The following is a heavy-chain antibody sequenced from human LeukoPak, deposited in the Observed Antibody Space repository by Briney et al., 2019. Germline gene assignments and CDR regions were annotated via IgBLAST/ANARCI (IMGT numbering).Heavy chain of an antibody. CDR2: INQDGSHE. D-gene: IGHD2-15*01. CDR3: ATWGGREDN. Sequence: GGSLRLSCAASGFSFSGYGMNWVRQAPGKGLEWLANINQDGSHEYYLDSVKGRFTISRDNAKNSLYLQMNSLRAEDTALYYCATWGGREDNWGQGTMVTVSS. CDR1: GFSFSGYG. J-gene: IGHJ4*02. V-gene: IGHV3-7*01.